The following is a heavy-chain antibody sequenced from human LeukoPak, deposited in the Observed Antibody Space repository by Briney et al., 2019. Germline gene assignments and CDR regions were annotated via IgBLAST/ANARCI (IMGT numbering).Heavy chain of an antibody. CDR3: ARERWVPGEYDSIGYSFDY. V-gene: IGHV1-18*01. CDR2: ISIYNDNT. J-gene: IGHJ4*02. Sequence: ASVKVSCKASGYTLSGYGITWVRQAPGQGLEWMGWISIYNDNTNYAQKFQGRVTMTTDTYTGTAYMELTSLRSDDTAVYYCARERWVPGEYDSIGYSFDYWGQGTLVTVSS. D-gene: IGHD3-22*01. CDR1: GYTLSGYG.